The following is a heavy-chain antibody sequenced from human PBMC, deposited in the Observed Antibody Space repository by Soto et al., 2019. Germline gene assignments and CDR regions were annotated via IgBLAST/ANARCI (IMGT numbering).Heavy chain of an antibody. Sequence: EVQLLESGGGLVQPGGSLRLSCAASGFTFSSYAMSWVRQAPGKGLEWVSAISGSGGSTYYADSVKGRFTISRDNSKNTLYLQMNSLRAEDTAVYYCAKGAYIVVVVAATRFLNWFDPWGQGTLVTVPS. CDR1: GFTFSSYA. CDR3: AKGAYIVVVVAATRFLNWFDP. D-gene: IGHD2-15*01. V-gene: IGHV3-23*01. CDR2: ISGSGGST. J-gene: IGHJ5*02.